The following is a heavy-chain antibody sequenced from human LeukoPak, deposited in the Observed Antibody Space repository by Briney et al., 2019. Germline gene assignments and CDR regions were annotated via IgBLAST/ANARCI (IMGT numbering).Heavy chain of an antibody. J-gene: IGHJ5*02. D-gene: IGHD3-10*01. Sequence: ASVRVSCKASGYTFTSYAMHSVRQAPGQRLEWMGWINAGNGNKKYSQEFQRRVTITRDTSASTAYMELSSLRSEDMAVYYCARGREFGYWFDPWGQGTLVTVSS. V-gene: IGHV1-3*03. CDR3: ARGREFGYWFDP. CDR2: INAGNGNK. CDR1: GYTFTSYA.